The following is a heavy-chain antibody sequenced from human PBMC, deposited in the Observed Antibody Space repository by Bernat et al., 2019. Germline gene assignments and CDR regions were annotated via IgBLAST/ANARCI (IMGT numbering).Heavy chain of an antibody. CDR3: ARSVNAARPIY. CDR2: INHSGST. CDR1: GGSFSGYY. V-gene: IGHV4-34*01. Sequence: QVQLQQWGAGLLKPSETLSLTCAVYGGSFSGYYWSWIRQPPGKGLEWIGEINHSGSTNYNPSLKSRVTISVDTSKNQFSLKLSSVTAADTAVYYCARSVNAARPIYWGQGTLVTVSS. J-gene: IGHJ4*02. D-gene: IGHD6-6*01.